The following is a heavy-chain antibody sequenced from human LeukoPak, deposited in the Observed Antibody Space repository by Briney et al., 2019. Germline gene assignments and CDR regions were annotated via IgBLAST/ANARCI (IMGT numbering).Heavy chain of an antibody. Sequence: SETLSLTCTVSGGSISSYYWSWIRQPPGKGLEWIGYIYYSGSTNYNPSLKSRVTISVDTSKNQFSLKLSSVTAADTAVYYCARVPSLGPAPYFDYWGQGTLVTVSS. CDR3: ARVPSLGPAPYFDY. J-gene: IGHJ4*02. V-gene: IGHV4-59*01. CDR2: IYYSGST. CDR1: GGSISSYY. D-gene: IGHD6-6*01.